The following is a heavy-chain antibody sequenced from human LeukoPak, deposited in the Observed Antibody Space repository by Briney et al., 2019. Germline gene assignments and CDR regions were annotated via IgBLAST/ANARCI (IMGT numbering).Heavy chain of an antibody. J-gene: IGHJ4*02. CDR1: GFTFSTSW. CDR2: INEDGSEK. D-gene: IGHD6-19*01. CDR3: TRDSGRFRLDY. V-gene: IGHV3-7*01. Sequence: GGSLRLSCAGSGFTFSTSWMNWVRQAPGKGLEWVASINEDGSEKYYVDSVKGRLTVSRDNAKNSLYLQMNSLRVEDTAVYYCTRDSGRFRLDYWGQGILVTVSS.